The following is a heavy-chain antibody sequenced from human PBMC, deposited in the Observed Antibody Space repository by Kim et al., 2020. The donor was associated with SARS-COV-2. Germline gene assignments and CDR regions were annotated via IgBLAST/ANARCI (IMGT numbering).Heavy chain of an antibody. CDR2: IAYDGSNK. J-gene: IGHJ4*02. CDR1: GFTFSSYG. V-gene: IGHV3-30*18. Sequence: GGSLRLSCAASGFTFSSYGMHWVRQAPGKGLEWVAVIAYDGSNKYYADSVKGRFTISRDNSKNTLYLQMTSLRAEDTAVYYCAKEPRGEQPELEYSGQGTLGTPSP. CDR3: AKEPRGEQPELEY. D-gene: IGHD3-16*01.